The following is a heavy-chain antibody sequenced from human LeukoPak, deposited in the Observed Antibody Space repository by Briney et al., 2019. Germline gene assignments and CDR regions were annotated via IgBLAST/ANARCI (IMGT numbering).Heavy chain of an antibody. V-gene: IGHV3-7*01. Sequence: GSLRPSFAASGFTFGSYLMGLVRQAPGKGLGGVANIKQDGSKKYYVDSVKGRFTISRDNAKNSLFLQMNSLRAEDTAVYYCARDVLLYSDYWGLDYWGQGTLVTVSS. D-gene: IGHD4-17*01. CDR3: ARDVLLYSDYWGLDY. J-gene: IGHJ4*02. CDR1: GFTFGSYL. CDR2: IKQDGSKK.